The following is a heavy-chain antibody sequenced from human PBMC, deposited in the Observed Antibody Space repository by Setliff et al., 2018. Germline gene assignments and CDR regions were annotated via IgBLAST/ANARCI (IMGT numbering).Heavy chain of an antibody. Sequence: GGSLRLSCAASGFTFSSYSMNWVRQAPGKGLEWVSYISSSSSTIYYADSVKGRFTIPRDNAKNSLYLQMNSLRAEDTAVYYCAKNGGDIVVVPAAPIDYWGQGTLVTVSS. D-gene: IGHD2-2*01. CDR3: AKNGGDIVVVPAAPIDY. J-gene: IGHJ4*02. V-gene: IGHV3-48*01. CDR1: GFTFSSYS. CDR2: ISSSSSTI.